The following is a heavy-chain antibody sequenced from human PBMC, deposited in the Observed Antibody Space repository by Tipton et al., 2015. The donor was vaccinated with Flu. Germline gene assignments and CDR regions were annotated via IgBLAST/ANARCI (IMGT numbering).Heavy chain of an antibody. CDR3: ARDLWNDRRAYYYYGEDV. CDR1: GDSISTTIYY. CDR2: IYYSGTT. J-gene: IGHJ6*02. V-gene: IGHV4-39*07. D-gene: IGHD1-1*01. Sequence: TLSLTCTVSGDSISTTIYYWGWVRQPPGKGLEWIGSIYYSGTTYYNPSLKSRVTISVDSSKNEFSLTLASLTAADTAVYYCARDLWNDRRAYYYYGEDVWGQGTTVTVSS.